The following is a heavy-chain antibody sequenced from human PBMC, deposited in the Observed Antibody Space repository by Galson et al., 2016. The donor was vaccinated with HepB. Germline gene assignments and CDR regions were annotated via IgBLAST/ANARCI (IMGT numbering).Heavy chain of an antibody. V-gene: IGHV4-39*01. CDR3: ARHAPNEGSGWILYFDL. D-gene: IGHD6-19*01. J-gene: IGHJ2*01. CDR2: IYYSGRT. Sequence: ETLSLTCTVSGGSISSSSDYWGWIRQPPGKGLEWIGSIYYSGRTYNNPSLRSRVSISVDTSKNQFSMKLSSVTAADTGVYYCARHAPNEGSGWILYFDLWGRGTLVTVSS. CDR1: GGSISSSSDY.